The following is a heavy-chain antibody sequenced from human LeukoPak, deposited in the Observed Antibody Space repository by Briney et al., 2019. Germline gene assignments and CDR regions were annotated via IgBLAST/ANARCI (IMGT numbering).Heavy chain of an antibody. V-gene: IGHV3-21*01. Sequence: GGSLRLSCAASGFTFSSYSMNRVRQAPGKGLEWVSSISSSSSYIYYADSVKGRFTISRDNAKNSLYLQMNSLRAEDTAVYYCARAPRYGDYAMDWGQGTLVTVSS. CDR2: ISSSSSYI. J-gene: IGHJ4*02. D-gene: IGHD4-17*01. CDR3: ARAPRYGDYAMD. CDR1: GFTFSSYS.